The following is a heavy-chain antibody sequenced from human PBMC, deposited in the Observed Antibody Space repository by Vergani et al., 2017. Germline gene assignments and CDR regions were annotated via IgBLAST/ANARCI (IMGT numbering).Heavy chain of an antibody. J-gene: IGHJ6*03. CDR3: ARMGNNWNDPDYYYYMDV. CDR2: IIPIFGTA. CDR1: GGTFSSYA. V-gene: IGHV1-69*12. D-gene: IGHD1-20*01. Sequence: QVQLVQSGAEVKKPGSSVKVSCKASGGTFSSYAISWVRQAPGQGLEWMGGIIPIFGTANYAQKFQGRVTITADESPSTAYMELSSLRSEDTAVYYCARMGNNWNDPDYYYYMDVWGKGTTVTVSS.